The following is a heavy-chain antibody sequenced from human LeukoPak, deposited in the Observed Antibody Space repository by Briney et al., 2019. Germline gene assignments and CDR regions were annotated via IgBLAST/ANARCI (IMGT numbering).Heavy chain of an antibody. J-gene: IGHJ4*02. CDR2: ISSSGSTI. D-gene: IGHD5-18*01. Sequence: PGGSLRHSCAPSGFTFSSYEMNWIRQAPGRGLEWVSYISSSGSTIYYADYVKGRFSVARDNAKNSLYLQVNSLRDEDAAVYYCARDLTGGYSYGDYWGQGTLVTVSS. CDR3: ARDLTGGYSYGDY. V-gene: IGHV3-48*03. CDR1: GFTFSSYE.